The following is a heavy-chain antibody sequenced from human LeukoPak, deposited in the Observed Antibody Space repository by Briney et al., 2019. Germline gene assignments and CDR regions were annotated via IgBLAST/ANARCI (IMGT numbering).Heavy chain of an antibody. D-gene: IGHD4-17*01. CDR2: IKQDGSEK. CDR3: ARQDYGDYGYFDY. Sequence: GGSLRLSCAASGFTFSIYWMSWVRQAPGKGLEWVANIKQDGSEKYYVDSVKGRFTISRDNAKNSLYLQMNSLRAEDTAVYYCARQDYGDYGYFDYWGQGTLVTVSS. CDR1: GFTFSIYW. J-gene: IGHJ4*02. V-gene: IGHV3-7*01.